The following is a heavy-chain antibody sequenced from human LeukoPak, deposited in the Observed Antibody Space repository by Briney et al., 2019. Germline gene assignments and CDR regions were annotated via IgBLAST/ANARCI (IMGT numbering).Heavy chain of an antibody. D-gene: IGHD3-22*01. CDR2: VYHSGST. Sequence: SGTLSLTCAVSGGSISSNNWWSWVRQPSGKGLEWIGEVYHSGSTNYNPSLKSRVTISVDTSKNQFSLKLSSVTAADTAVYYCAGTQGSSGTLFDYWGQGTLVTVSS. CDR1: GGSISSNNW. J-gene: IGHJ4*02. CDR3: AGTQGSSGTLFDY. V-gene: IGHV4-4*02.